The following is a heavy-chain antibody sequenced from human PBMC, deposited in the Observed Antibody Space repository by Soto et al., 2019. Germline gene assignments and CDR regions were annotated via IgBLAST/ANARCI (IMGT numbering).Heavy chain of an antibody. CDR2: ITPLFGTA. D-gene: IGHD3-10*01. CDR1: GVTFSSET. V-gene: IGHV1-69*13. CDR3: ATELGENPASPFDA. J-gene: IGHJ4*02. Sequence: GASVKVSCKASGVTFSSETLGWVRQAPGQGLEWVGGITPLFGTASYAQKFQGRVTITADESTSTVYMELSSLRSDDTAVYFCATELGENPASPFDAWGQGTLVTVSS.